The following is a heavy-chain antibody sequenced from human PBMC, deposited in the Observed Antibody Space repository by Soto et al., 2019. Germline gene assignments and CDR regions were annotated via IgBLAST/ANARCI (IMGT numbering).Heavy chain of an antibody. CDR3: ARSQITMVRGVIHYYYYGMDV. V-gene: IGHV1-69*13. Sequence: GASVKVSCKASGGTFSSYAISWVRQAPGQGLEWMGGIIPIFGTANYAQKFQGRVTITADESTSTAYMELSSLRSEDTAVYYCARSQITMVRGVIHYYYYGMDVWGQGTTVTVSS. J-gene: IGHJ6*02. CDR2: IIPIFGTA. D-gene: IGHD3-10*01. CDR1: GGTFSSYA.